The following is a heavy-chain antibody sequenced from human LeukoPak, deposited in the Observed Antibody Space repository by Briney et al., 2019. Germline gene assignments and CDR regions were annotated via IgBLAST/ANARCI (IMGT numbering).Heavy chain of an antibody. V-gene: IGHV5-51*01. J-gene: IGHJ4*02. Sequence: GGSLKISCKGCGNSFTPYWIASVSQMPGKGLESVGIIYPGDSDTRYSPSFQGQVTISADKSISTAYLQWSSLKTSDTAMYYCARREIVGVSFYYWGQGTLVTVSS. D-gene: IGHD1-26*01. CDR1: GNSFTPYW. CDR3: ARREIVGVSFYY. CDR2: IYPGDSDT.